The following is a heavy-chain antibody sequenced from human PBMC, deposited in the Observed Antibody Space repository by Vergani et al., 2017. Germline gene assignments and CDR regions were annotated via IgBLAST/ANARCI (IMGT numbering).Heavy chain of an antibody. CDR2: ISYDGSNK. J-gene: IGHJ2*01. D-gene: IGHD3-3*01. CDR1: GFTFSSYA. Sequence: QVQLVESGGGVVQPGRSLRLSCAASGFTFSSYAMHWVRQAPGKGLEWVAVISYDGSNKYYADSVKGRFTISRDNSKNTLYLQMNSLRAEDTAVYYCARDFWSGYPYWYFDLWGRGTLVTVSS. V-gene: IGHV3-30-3*01. CDR3: ARDFWSGYPYWYFDL.